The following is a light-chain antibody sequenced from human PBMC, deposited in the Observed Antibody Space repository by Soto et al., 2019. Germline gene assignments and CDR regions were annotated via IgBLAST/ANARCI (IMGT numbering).Light chain of an antibody. V-gene: IGLV2-8*01. J-gene: IGLJ1*01. CDR2: EVN. Sequence: ALTQPPSAXASPGQSVAISCTGTSSDVGGYNYVSWYQQHPGKAPKLMIYEVNKRHSGVPDRFSGSKSGNTSSLTVSRLQAEDEADYYCSSYAGSSNVFGTGTKVTV. CDR3: SSYAGSSNV. CDR1: SSDVGGYNY.